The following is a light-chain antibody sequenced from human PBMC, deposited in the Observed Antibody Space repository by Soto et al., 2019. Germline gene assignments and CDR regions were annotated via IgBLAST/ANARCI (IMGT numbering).Light chain of an antibody. V-gene: IGKV3-20*01. CDR3: QQYGRSPGT. J-gene: IGKJ1*01. Sequence: EIVLTQSPGTLSLSPGERATLSCRASQSVSSSYLAWHQQKPGQAPRLLIYGASIRATGIPDRFSGSGSGTDFTLTISRLEPEDFAVYYCQQYGRSPGTFGQGTKVDIK. CDR2: GAS. CDR1: QSVSSSY.